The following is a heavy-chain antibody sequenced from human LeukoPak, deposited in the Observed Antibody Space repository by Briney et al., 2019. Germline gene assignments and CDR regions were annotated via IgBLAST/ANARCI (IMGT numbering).Heavy chain of an antibody. Sequence: SETLSLTCAVSGGSISSGGYSWSWIRQPPGKGLEWIGYIYHSGSTYYNPSLKSRVTMSVDRSKNQFSLKLSSVTAADTAVYYCARVPYSDYYGSGSYYQLYYYYGMDVWGKGTTVTVSS. D-gene: IGHD3-10*01. V-gene: IGHV4-30-2*01. CDR3: ARVPYSDYYGSGSYYQLYYYYGMDV. J-gene: IGHJ6*04. CDR2: IYHSGST. CDR1: GGSISSGGYS.